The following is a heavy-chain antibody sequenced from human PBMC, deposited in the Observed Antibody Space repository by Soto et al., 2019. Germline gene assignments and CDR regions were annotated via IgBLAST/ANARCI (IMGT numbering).Heavy chain of an antibody. V-gene: IGHV4-31*11. CDR3: ARDRAMKECGP. CDR2: IFYSGST. D-gene: IGHD3-3*01. J-gene: IGHJ5*02. Sequence: QVQLQESGPGLVKPSQTLSLTCAVSGGSLSSGSSYWTWIRQHPGKGLEWIGNIFYSGSTYYNPSLKGRVSMSVDTSKHQFSLELSSVTAADTAVYYCARDRAMKECGPWGQVILVTVSS. CDR1: GGSLSSGSSY.